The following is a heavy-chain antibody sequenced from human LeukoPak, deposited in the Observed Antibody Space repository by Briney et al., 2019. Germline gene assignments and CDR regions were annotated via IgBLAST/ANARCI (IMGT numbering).Heavy chain of an antibody. CDR3: AKDRLWFGYDY. CDR1: GFTFSSYE. D-gene: IGHD3-10*01. V-gene: IGHV3-48*03. Sequence: PGGSLRLSCAASGFTFSSYEMNWVRQAPGKGLEWVSYISSSGSTIYYADSVKGRFTISRDNAKNTLYLQMNSLRAEDTAVYYCAKDRLWFGYDYWGQGTLVTVSS. CDR2: ISSSGSTI. J-gene: IGHJ4*02.